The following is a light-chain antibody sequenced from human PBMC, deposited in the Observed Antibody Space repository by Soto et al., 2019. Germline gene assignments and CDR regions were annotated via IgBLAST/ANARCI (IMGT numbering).Light chain of an antibody. Sequence: DIQMTQSPSSLSATVGDRVTITCRASQDISNYLAWHQQKPGKVPKLLIYAASTLQPGVPSRFSGSGSGSDFTPTISSLQTEDVATYYCQKYNGAPPETFGPGNQVDIK. CDR1: QDISNY. V-gene: IGKV1-27*01. CDR2: AAS. CDR3: QKYNGAPPET. J-gene: IGKJ3*01.